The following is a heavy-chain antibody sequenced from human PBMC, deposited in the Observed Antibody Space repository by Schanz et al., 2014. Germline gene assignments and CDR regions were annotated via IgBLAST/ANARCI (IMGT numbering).Heavy chain of an antibody. D-gene: IGHD3-16*01. V-gene: IGHV3-23*04. CDR2: ISSSGSYI. CDR1: GFTFSSYA. Sequence: EVQLVESGGGLVQPGGSLRLSCAASGFTFSSYAMSWVRQAPGKGLEWVSSISSSGSYIHYADSVKGRFTISRDNSKTTLSLQMNSLRAEDTAVYYCAKGLYYDNTGGGFDYWGQGTLVTVSS. J-gene: IGHJ4*02. CDR3: AKGLYYDNTGGGFDY.